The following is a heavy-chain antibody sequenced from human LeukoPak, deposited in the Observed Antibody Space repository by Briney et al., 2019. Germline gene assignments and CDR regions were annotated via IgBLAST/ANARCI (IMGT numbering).Heavy chain of an antibody. D-gene: IGHD3-9*01. CDR2: ISSSSSYI. J-gene: IGHJ6*02. V-gene: IGHV3-21*01. Sequence: GGSLRLSCAASGFTFSSSSMNWVRQAPGEGLGWVSSISSSSSYIYYADSVKGRFTISRDNAKNSLYLQMNSLRAEDTAVYYCANFDILTGYYSYYYYGMDVWGQGTTVTVSS. CDR3: ANFDILTGYYSYYYYGMDV. CDR1: GFTFSSSS.